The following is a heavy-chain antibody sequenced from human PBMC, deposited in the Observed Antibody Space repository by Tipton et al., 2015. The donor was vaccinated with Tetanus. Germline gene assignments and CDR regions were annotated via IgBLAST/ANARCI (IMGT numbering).Heavy chain of an antibody. Sequence: TLSLTCGVFGDYLSDYYWTWVRQPPGKGLEWIGEIRRGGSTNYNPSLKSRVSMSVDTAKNRFSRTLTSVTAADMAVYYCARSISAGSVWPYEHWGQGTLVTVSS. CDR2: IRRGGST. CDR3: ARSISAGSVWPYEH. J-gene: IGHJ4*02. V-gene: IGHV4-34*01. CDR1: GDYLSDYY. D-gene: IGHD6-13*01.